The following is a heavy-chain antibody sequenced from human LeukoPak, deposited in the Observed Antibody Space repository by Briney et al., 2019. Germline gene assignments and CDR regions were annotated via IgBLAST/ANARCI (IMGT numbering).Heavy chain of an antibody. CDR2: ISSTSSYI. CDR1: GFTFSSYS. CDR3: ARDPESSMDV. V-gene: IGHV3-21*01. Sequence: GGSLRLSCAASGFTFSSYSLNWVRQAPGKGLEWVSFISSTSSYIYYADSVKGRFTISRDNSKNTVYLQMNSLRGEDTAVYYCARDPESSMDVWGQGTTVTVSS. J-gene: IGHJ6*02. D-gene: IGHD1-14*01.